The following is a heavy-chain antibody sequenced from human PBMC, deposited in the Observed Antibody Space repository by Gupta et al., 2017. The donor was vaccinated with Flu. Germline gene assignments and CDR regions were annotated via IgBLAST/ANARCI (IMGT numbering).Heavy chain of an antibody. J-gene: IGHJ4*02. Sequence: QVQLVESGGGVVQPGTSLRLSFAASGFISYTYGMYWFCQAPGKGLEWVAFNSYDGSKNSYADSVEGRFTISRDNSRNTLYLQMNNLRAEDTAVYHCAKTPRDYGDYDYYFDYWGQGTLVTVSS. CDR2: NSYDGSKN. CDR1: GFISYTYG. D-gene: IGHD4-17*01. CDR3: AKTPRDYGDYDYYFDY. V-gene: IGHV3-30*18.